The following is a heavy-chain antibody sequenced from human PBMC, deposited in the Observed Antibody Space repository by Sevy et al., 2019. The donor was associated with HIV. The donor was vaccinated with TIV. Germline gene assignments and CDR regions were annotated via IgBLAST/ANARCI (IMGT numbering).Heavy chain of an antibody. CDR1: GFTFSSYG. V-gene: IGHV3-30*03. J-gene: IGHJ6*02. Sequence: GGSLRFSCAASGFTFSSYGMHWVRQAPGKGLEWVTVISYDGSNEYYADSVQGRFTISRDNSKNTLYLQMNSLRAEDTAVYFCARDVRSGNYYNVYGIDVRGQGTTVTVSS. CDR2: ISYDGSNE. CDR3: ARDVRSGNYYNVYGIDV. D-gene: IGHD3-10*01.